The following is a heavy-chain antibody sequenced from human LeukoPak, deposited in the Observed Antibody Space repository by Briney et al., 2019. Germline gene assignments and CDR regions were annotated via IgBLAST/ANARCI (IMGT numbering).Heavy chain of an antibody. Sequence: ASVKVSCKASGYTFISFDINWVRQATGQGLEWMGWMNPNSGNTGYAQKFQGRVTMTRSTSISTAYMELNSLKSEDTAVYYCARTCSGTSCSDFDYWGQGTLVTVSS. D-gene: IGHD2-2*01. CDR2: MNPNSGNT. CDR3: ARTCSGTSCSDFDY. J-gene: IGHJ4*02. V-gene: IGHV1-8*01. CDR1: GYTFISFD.